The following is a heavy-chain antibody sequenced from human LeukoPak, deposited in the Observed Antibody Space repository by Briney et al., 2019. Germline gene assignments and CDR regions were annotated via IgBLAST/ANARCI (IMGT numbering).Heavy chain of an antibody. CDR1: GYSFTSYW. CDR2: IYPGDSDT. D-gene: IGHD1-26*01. Sequence: GESLKISCKGSGYSFTSYWIGWVRQMPGKGLEWMGIIYPGDSDTRYSPSFQGQVTISADKSISTAYLQWSSLKASDTAMYYCAGLMWELLSAFDIWGQGTMVTVSS. CDR3: AGLMWELLSAFDI. V-gene: IGHV5-51*01. J-gene: IGHJ3*02.